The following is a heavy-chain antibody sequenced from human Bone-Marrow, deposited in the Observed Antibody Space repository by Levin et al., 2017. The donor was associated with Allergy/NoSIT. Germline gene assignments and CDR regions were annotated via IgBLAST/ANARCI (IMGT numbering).Heavy chain of an antibody. J-gene: IGHJ4*02. Sequence: SETLSLTCTVSGGSIFSYYWGWIRQPPGKGLEWIGYIYHSGTTKYNPSVKSRVTLSLDTSKNQFSLKLRSATAADTAVYYCATADQYSSSWFDYWGQGILVTVSS. CDR2: IYHSGTT. V-gene: IGHV4-59*08. D-gene: IGHD6-13*01. CDR3: ATADQYSSSWFDY. CDR1: GGSIFSYY.